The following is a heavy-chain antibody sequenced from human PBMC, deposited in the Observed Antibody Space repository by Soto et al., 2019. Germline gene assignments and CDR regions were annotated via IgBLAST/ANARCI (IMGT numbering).Heavy chain of an antibody. CDR3: AKARRVGATGFFDY. Sequence: GSLRLSCAASGFTFSSYGMTWVRQAPGKGLEWVSVISGSAYATYYADSVKGRFTISRDNSKNMLYLQMNSLRAEDTAVYYCAKARRVGATGFFDYWGQGSLVTVSS. D-gene: IGHD1-26*01. CDR1: GFTFSSYG. J-gene: IGHJ4*02. V-gene: IGHV3-23*01. CDR2: ISGSAYAT.